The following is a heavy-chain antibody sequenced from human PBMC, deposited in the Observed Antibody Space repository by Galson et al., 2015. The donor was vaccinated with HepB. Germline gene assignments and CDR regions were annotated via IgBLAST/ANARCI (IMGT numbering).Heavy chain of an antibody. D-gene: IGHD1-1*01. Sequence: LSLTCTVSGGSISSSHYYGNWIRQPPGKGLEWIGNIYYSGRTYYNPSLKSRVTISVDTSKNQFSLKLTSVTAADTAVYYCARGTGGGPRPSYGMDVWGQGTTVTVSS. CDR1: GGSISSSHYY. J-gene: IGHJ6*02. V-gene: IGHV4-39*07. CDR2: IYYSGRT. CDR3: ARGTGGGPRPSYGMDV.